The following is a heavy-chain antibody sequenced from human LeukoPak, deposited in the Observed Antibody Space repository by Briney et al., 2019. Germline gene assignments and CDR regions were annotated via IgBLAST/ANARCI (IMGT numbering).Heavy chain of an antibody. V-gene: IGHV3-23*01. Sequence: GGSLRLSCAASGFTFSSYAMSWVRQAPGKGLEWVSDISGSGDSTYYADSVKGRFTVSRDNSKNTLYPQMNSLRAEDTAVYYCAKREKKYSSSSYFDYWGQGTLVTVSS. CDR1: GFTFSSYA. CDR3: AKREKKYSSSSYFDY. J-gene: IGHJ4*02. CDR2: ISGSGDST. D-gene: IGHD6-13*01.